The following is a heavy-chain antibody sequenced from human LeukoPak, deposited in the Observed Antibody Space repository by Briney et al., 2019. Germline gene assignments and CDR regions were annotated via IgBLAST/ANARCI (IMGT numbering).Heavy chain of an antibody. CDR2: INWNGGST. Sequence: GGSLRLSCAASGFTIDDYGMSWVRQAPGKGLEWVSGINWNGGSTGYADSVKGRFTISRDNAKNSLYLQMNSLRAEDTALYYCARGLYSYGYMDYFDYWGQGTLVTVSS. CDR1: GFTIDDYG. V-gene: IGHV3-20*04. J-gene: IGHJ4*02. D-gene: IGHD5-18*01. CDR3: ARGLYSYGYMDYFDY.